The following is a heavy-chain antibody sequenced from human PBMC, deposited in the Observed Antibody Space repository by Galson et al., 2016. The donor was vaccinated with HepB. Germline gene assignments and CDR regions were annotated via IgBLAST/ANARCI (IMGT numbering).Heavy chain of an antibody. CDR1: GFTFSTYW. V-gene: IGHV3-74*01. CDR3: ARGMGRRGRFYYPYAMDV. Sequence: SLRLSCAASGFTFSTYWMHWVRQAPGKGPVWVSRISSDGSSTVYADSVKGRFTISRDNAKNTLLLQMNSLRAEDTAVYYCARGMGRRGRFYYPYAMDVWGQGTTVTVSS. J-gene: IGHJ6*02. CDR2: ISSDGSST. D-gene: IGHD3-16*01.